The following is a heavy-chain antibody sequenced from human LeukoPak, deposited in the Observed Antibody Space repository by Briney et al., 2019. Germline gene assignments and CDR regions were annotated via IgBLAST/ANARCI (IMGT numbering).Heavy chain of an antibody. J-gene: IGHJ3*02. Sequence: ETLSLTCTVPGGSNSSSTYYWAWIRQPPGKRLAWIGSIYYSGSTYYNPSLKSRVTISVDTSKNQFSLKLSSVTAADTAVYYCARLSTATPHAFDIWGQGTMVTVSS. CDR1: GGSNSSSTYY. CDR3: ARLSTATPHAFDI. D-gene: IGHD4-17*01. V-gene: IGHV4-39*01. CDR2: IYYSGST.